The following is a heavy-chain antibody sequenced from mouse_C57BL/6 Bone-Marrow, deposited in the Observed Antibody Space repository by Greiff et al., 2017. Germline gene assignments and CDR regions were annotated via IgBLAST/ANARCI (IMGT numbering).Heavy chain of an antibody. CDR1: GYTFTSYW. D-gene: IGHD2-2*01. CDR2: INPSSGYT. Sequence: VQLVESGAELAKPGASVKLSCKASGYTFTSYWMHWVKQRPGQGLEWIGYINPSSGYTKYNQKFKDKATLTADKSSSTAYMQLSSLTYEDSAVYYCARVRVTTGPWFAYWGQGTLVTVSA. CDR3: ARVRVTTGPWFAY. J-gene: IGHJ3*01. V-gene: IGHV1-7*01.